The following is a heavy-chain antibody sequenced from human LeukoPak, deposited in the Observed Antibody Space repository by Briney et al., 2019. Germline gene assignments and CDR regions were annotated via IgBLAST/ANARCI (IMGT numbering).Heavy chain of an antibody. D-gene: IGHD3-10*01. CDR3: ARDKPNGYGSGSYIFDY. CDR2: INPSGGST. V-gene: IGHV1-46*01. CDR1: GYTFTSYG. Sequence: ASVKVSCKASGYTFTSYGISWVRQAPGQGLEWMGIINPSGGSTSYAQKFQGRVTMTRDTSTSTVYMELSSLRSEDTAVYYCARDKPNGYGSGSYIFDYWGQGTLVAVSS. J-gene: IGHJ4*02.